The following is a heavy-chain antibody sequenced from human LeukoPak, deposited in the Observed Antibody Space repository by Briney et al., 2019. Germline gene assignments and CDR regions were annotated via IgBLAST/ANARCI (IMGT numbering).Heavy chain of an antibody. Sequence: GASVKVSCKASGGTFSSYAISWVRQAPGQGLEWMGGIMPIFATANYAQKFQGRVTITADESTSTAYIELSSLRSEDTAVYYCAKGYYYDSSGYFEPFDYWGQGTLVTVSS. D-gene: IGHD3-22*01. J-gene: IGHJ4*02. CDR3: AKGYYYDSSGYFEPFDY. CDR2: IMPIFATA. CDR1: GGTFSSYA. V-gene: IGHV1-69*13.